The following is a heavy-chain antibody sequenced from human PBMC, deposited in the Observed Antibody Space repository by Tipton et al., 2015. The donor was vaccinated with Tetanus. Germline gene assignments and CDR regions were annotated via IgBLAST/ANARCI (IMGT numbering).Heavy chain of an antibody. CDR2: IIPGFRTA. J-gene: IGHJ4*02. D-gene: IGHD3-10*01. CDR3: GRDRDLFAGVVIIPAVMGQ. V-gene: IGHV1-69*13. CDR1: GYTFTSYD. Sequence: QLVQSGAEVKKPGASVKVSCKTSGYTFTSYDINWVRQAPGQGLEWMGGIIPGFRTANYAQKFQGRLTITADESTNTVNLELSSLRSDDTAVYYCGRDRDLFAGVVIIPAVMGQWGQGTPVAASS.